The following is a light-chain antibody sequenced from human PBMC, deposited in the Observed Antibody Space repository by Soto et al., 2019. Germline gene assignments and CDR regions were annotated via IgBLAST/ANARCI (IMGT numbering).Light chain of an antibody. V-gene: IGLV1-47*01. J-gene: IGLJ2*01. Sequence: QSVLTQPPSASGTPGQRVTISCSGSSSNIGSNYVYWYQQLPGTAPKLLIYRNNQRPSGVPDRFSGSKSGTSXXLAISGLRSEDEADYYCAAWDDSLSGVVFGGGXXXTVL. CDR3: AAWDDSLSGVV. CDR2: RNN. CDR1: SSNIGSNY.